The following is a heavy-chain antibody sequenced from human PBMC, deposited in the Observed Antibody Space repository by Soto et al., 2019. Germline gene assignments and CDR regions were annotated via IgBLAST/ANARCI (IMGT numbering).Heavy chain of an antibody. J-gene: IGHJ4*02. CDR3: ARAALDIVVVPAAPGPFDY. D-gene: IGHD2-2*03. CDR1: GGTFSSYA. Sequence: ASVKVSCKASGGTFSSYAISWVRQAPGQGLEWMGGIIPIFGTANYAQKFQGRVTITADKSTSTAYMELSSLRSEDTAVYYCARAALDIVVVPAAPGPFDYWGQGTLVTVSS. CDR2: IIPIFGTA. V-gene: IGHV1-69*06.